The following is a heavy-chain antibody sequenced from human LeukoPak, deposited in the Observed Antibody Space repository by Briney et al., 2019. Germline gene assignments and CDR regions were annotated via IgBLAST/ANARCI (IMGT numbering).Heavy chain of an antibody. J-gene: IGHJ5*02. Sequence: SETLSLTCTVSGGSISSYYWSWIRQPAGKGLEWIGRIYISGSTNYNPSLKSRVTMSVDTSKNQFSLKLSSVTAADTAVYYCAREGPYDFWSGYYANWFDPWGQGTLVTVSS. CDR1: GGSISSYY. V-gene: IGHV4-4*07. D-gene: IGHD3-3*01. CDR3: AREGPYDFWSGYYANWFDP. CDR2: IYISGST.